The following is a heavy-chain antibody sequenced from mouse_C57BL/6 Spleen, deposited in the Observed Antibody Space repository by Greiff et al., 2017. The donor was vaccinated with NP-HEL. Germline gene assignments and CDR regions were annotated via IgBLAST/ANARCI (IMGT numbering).Heavy chain of an antibody. Sequence: QVQLKEFGAELARPGASVKLSCKASGYTFTSYGISWVKQRPGQGLEWIGEIYPRSGNTYYNEKFKGKATLTADRSSSTAYMELRSLTSEDSAVYFCARGDYYGSRDAMDYWGQGTSVTVSS. CDR1: GYTFTSYG. CDR2: IYPRSGNT. J-gene: IGHJ4*01. CDR3: ARGDYYGSRDAMDY. D-gene: IGHD1-1*01. V-gene: IGHV1-81*01.